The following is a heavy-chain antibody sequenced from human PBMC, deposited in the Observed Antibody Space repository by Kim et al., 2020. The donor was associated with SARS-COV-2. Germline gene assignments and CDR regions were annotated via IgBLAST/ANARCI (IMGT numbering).Heavy chain of an antibody. CDR2: IDSDGSST. D-gene: IGHD6-13*01. Sequence: GGSLRLSCAASGFTFSTYWMHWVRQAPGKGLVWVSHIDSDGSSTSYADSVKGRFTISRDNAKNTVYLQMNSLRAEDTAVYYCARGASEQQVVQGYWGQGTLVTVSS. V-gene: IGHV3-74*01. CDR1: GFTFSTYW. CDR3: ARGASEQQVVQGY. J-gene: IGHJ4*02.